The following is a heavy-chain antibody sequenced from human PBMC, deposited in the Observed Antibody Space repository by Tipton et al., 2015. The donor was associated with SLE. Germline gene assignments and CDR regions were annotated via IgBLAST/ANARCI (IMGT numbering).Heavy chain of an antibody. CDR1: GFAVTTRY. J-gene: IGHJ4*02. V-gene: IGHV3-66*03. D-gene: IGHD2-15*01. CDR2: TYNSGTT. Sequence: VQLVQSGGGLVQPGGSLRLSCVASGFAVTTRYMSWVRQSPGKGLEWVSITYNSGTTYYADSVKGRFTISRDNVKNTPYLQMNNLRPEDTAVYYCARSNRYWGQGTLVTVSS. CDR3: ARSNRY.